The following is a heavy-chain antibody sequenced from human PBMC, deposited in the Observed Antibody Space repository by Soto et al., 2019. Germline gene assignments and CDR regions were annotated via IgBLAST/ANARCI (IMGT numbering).Heavy chain of an antibody. D-gene: IGHD6-19*01. CDR1: GGSISSSSYY. CDR3: AGGSGWYWWFDP. J-gene: IGHJ5*02. V-gene: IGHV4-39*01. Sequence: PSETLSLTCTVSGGSISSSSYYWGWIRQPPGKGLEWIGSIYYSGSTYYNPSLKSRVTISVDTSKNQFSLKLSSVTAADTAVYYCAGGSGWYWWFDPWGQGTLVTVSS. CDR2: IYYSGST.